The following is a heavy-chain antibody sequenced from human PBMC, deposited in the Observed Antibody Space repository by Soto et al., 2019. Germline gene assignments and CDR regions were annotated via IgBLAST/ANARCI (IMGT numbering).Heavy chain of an antibody. Sequence: ASVKVSCKASGYTFTGYYMHWVRQAPGQGLEWMGWINPNSGGTNYAQKFQGRVTMTRDTSISKAYMELSRLRSDDTAVYYCARFGPYYDFWSGTPVSGMDVWGQGTTVTVSS. CDR1: GYTFTGYY. CDR3: ARFGPYYDFWSGTPVSGMDV. J-gene: IGHJ6*02. CDR2: INPNSGGT. D-gene: IGHD3-3*01. V-gene: IGHV1-2*02.